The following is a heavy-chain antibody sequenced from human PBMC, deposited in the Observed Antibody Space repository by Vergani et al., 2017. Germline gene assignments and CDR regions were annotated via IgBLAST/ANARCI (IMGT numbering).Heavy chain of an antibody. J-gene: IGHJ4*02. D-gene: IGHD6-13*01. CDR2: IYYSGST. CDR3: ARGIAAAGRRGSFDY. V-gene: IGHV4-30-4*08. Sequence: QVQLQESGPGLVKPSQTLSLTCTVSGGSISSGDYYWSWIRQPPGKGLEWIGYIYYSGSTYYDPSLKSRVTISVDTSKKQFSLKLSSVTAADTAVYYCARGIAAAGRRGSFDYWGQGTLVTVSS. CDR1: GGSISSGDYY.